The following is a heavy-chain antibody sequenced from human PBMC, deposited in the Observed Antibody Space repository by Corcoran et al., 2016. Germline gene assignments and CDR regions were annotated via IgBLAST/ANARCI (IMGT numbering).Heavy chain of an antibody. Sequence: EVQLVESGGGLVQPGGSLRLSCAASGFTFSSYWMHWVRQAPGKGLVWVSRINSDGSSTSYADSVQGRFTISRDNAKNTLYLQMNSLRAEDTAVYYCARVYYDYVWGSYGPFDYWGQGTLVTVSS. CDR2: INSDGSST. D-gene: IGHD3-16*01. CDR1: GFTFSSYW. CDR3: ARVYYDYVWGSYGPFDY. V-gene: IGHV3-74*01. J-gene: IGHJ4*02.